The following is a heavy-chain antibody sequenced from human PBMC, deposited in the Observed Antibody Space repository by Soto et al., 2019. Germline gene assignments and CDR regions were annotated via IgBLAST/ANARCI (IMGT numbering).Heavy chain of an antibody. CDR2: IIPIFGTA. CDR3: ARVYYDINYGMDV. J-gene: IGHJ6*02. D-gene: IGHD3-9*01. Sequence: SVKVSCKASGGTFSSYAISWVRQAPGQGLEWMGGIIPIFGTANYAQKFQGRVTITADASTSTAYMELSSLRSEDTAVYYCARVYYDINYGMDVWGQGTTVTVSS. CDR1: GGTFSSYA. V-gene: IGHV1-69*13.